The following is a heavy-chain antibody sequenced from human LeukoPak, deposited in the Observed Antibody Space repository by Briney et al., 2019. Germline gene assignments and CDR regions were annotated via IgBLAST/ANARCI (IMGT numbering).Heavy chain of an antibody. V-gene: IGHV4-30-4*08. J-gene: IGHJ4*02. CDR3: ARIRTYYYGSGSPTIDY. D-gene: IGHD3-10*01. CDR2: IYYSGST. CDR1: GGSISSGDYY. Sequence: SETLSLTCTVSGGSISSGDYYWSWIRQPPGKGLEWIGYIYYSGSTYYNPSLKSRVTISVDTSKNQFSLKLSSVTAADTAVYYCARIRTYYYGSGSPTIDYWGQGTLVTVSS.